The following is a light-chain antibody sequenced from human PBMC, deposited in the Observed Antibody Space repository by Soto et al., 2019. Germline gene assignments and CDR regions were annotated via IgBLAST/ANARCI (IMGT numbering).Light chain of an antibody. V-gene: IGKV3-20*01. CDR2: GAS. CDR1: QSVSSSY. J-gene: IGKJ5*01. Sequence: EIVLTQSPGTLSLSPGERATLSCRASQSVSSSYLAWYQQKPGQAPRLLIYGASSIATGIPDRFSGSGSGTDFTLTISRLEPEDLAVYYCQPYGSSRPSGQGTRLQIK. CDR3: QPYGSSRP.